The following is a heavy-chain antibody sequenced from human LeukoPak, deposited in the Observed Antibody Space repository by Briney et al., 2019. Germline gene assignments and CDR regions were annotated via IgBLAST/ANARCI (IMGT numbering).Heavy chain of an antibody. Sequence: SVKVSCKASGGTFSSYAISWVRQAPGQGLEWMGRIIPILGIANYAQKFQGRVTITADKSTSTAYMELSSLRSEDTAAYYCAREVLYNWNRVAGFDPWGQGTLVTVSS. V-gene: IGHV1-69*04. J-gene: IGHJ5*02. CDR2: IIPILGIA. CDR1: GGTFSSYA. CDR3: AREVLYNWNRVAGFDP. D-gene: IGHD1-20*01.